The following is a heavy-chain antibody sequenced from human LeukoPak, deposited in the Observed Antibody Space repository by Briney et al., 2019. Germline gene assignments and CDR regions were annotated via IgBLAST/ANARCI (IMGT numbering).Heavy chain of an antibody. Sequence: GASVKVSCKASGGTFSSYAISWVRQAPGQGLEWMGGIIPIFGTANYAQKFQGRVTITTDESTSTAYMELSSLRSEDTAVYYCARGPLAGANPSDAYFQHWGQGTLVTVSS. CDR1: GGTFSSYA. D-gene: IGHD1-26*01. J-gene: IGHJ1*01. CDR3: ARGPLAGANPSDAYFQH. CDR2: IIPIFGTA. V-gene: IGHV1-69*05.